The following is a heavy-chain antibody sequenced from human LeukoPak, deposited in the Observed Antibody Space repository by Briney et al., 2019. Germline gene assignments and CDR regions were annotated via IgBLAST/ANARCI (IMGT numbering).Heavy chain of an antibody. CDR2: ISYDGSNK. Sequence: GGSLRLSCAASGFTFSSYAMHWVRQAPGKGLEWVAVISYDGSNKYYADSVKGRFTISRDNAKNSLYLQMNSLRAEDTAVYYCAFGDGILTGPIHTYYGMDVWGQGTTVTVSS. J-gene: IGHJ6*02. CDR3: AFGDGILTGPIHTYYGMDV. V-gene: IGHV3-30-3*01. D-gene: IGHD3-9*01. CDR1: GFTFSSYA.